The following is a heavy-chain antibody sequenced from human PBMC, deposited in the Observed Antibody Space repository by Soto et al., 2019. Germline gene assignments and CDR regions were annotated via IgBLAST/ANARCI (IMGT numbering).Heavy chain of an antibody. CDR3: ARHLGTEDYYYGMDV. V-gene: IGHV5-51*01. D-gene: IGHD7-27*01. J-gene: IGHJ6*02. CDR2: IYPRDSKI. CDR1: GYSFTNYY. Sequence: GESMKICCEGSGYSFTNYYIAWVRQMPGKGLEWMGIIYPRDSKIRYSPSLQGQVTFSADKSLSTAYLQWSSLKASDTAKYYCARHLGTEDYYYGMDVWGQGTTVTVSS.